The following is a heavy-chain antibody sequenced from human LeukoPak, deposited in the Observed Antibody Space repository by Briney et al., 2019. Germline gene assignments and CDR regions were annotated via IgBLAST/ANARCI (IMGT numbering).Heavy chain of an antibody. Sequence: SETLSLTCAVSGVSISSSNWWSWVRQPPGKGLEWIGEIYHSGSTNYNPSLKSRVTISVDKSKNQFSLKLSSVTAADTAVYYCARDQRVAARRGLDYWGQGTLVTVSS. J-gene: IGHJ4*02. D-gene: IGHD6-6*01. CDR3: ARDQRVAARRGLDY. CDR1: GVSISSSNW. CDR2: IYHSGST. V-gene: IGHV4-4*02.